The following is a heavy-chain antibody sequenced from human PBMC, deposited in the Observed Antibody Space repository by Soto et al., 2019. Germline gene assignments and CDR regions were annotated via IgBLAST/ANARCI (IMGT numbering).Heavy chain of an antibody. V-gene: IGHV4-34*02. D-gene: IGHD3-10*01. CDR2: INHGGST. CDR3: ARGYGSGSYWAY. J-gene: IGHJ4*02. Sequence: QVQLQQWGAGLLKPSETLSLSCAVYGGSFSAYYWTWIRQPPGKGLEWIGEINHGGSTNYNPSLKRRVTISLDTPKNQFSLKLNSVTAADTAVYYCARGYGSGSYWAYWGQGTLVTVSS. CDR1: GGSFSAYY.